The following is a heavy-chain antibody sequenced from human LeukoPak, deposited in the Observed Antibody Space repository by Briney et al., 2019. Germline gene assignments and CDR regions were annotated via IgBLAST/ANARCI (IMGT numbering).Heavy chain of an antibody. CDR1: GFTFSSYS. D-gene: IGHD1-7*01. CDR3: ARDLHKLELSAYYMDV. Sequence: PGGTLRLSCAASGFTFSSYSMNWVRQAPGKGLQWVSSISSSSSYIYYADSVKGRFTISRDNAKNSLYLQMNSLRAEDTAVYYCARDLHKLELSAYYMDVWGKGTTVTASS. CDR2: ISSSSSYI. J-gene: IGHJ6*03. V-gene: IGHV3-21*01.